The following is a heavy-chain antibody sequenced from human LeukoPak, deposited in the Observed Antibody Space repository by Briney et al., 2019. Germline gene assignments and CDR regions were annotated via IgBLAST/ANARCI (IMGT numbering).Heavy chain of an antibody. Sequence: GGSLRLSCAASGLTFSSYAMHWVRRAPGRGLQWVAFLRYDGRNKYYADSVKGRFTISRDNSKNTLYLQMNSLRAEDTSVYYCAKDLGDSGPTPDSDYWGQGTLVTVSS. CDR2: LRYDGRNK. J-gene: IGHJ4*02. D-gene: IGHD1-26*01. CDR3: AKDLGDSGPTPDSDY. CDR1: GLTFSSYA. V-gene: IGHV3-30*02.